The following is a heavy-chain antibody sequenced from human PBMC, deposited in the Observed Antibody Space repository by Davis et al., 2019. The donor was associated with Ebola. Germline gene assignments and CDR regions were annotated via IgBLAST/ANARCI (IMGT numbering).Heavy chain of an antibody. V-gene: IGHV3-30-3*01. Sequence: GESLKISCEVSGFSFRNYGMHWVRQAPGKGLQWVALISPDGSNRWYADSVRGRLTTSRDNSKNTLYLQVNSRRPDDTAVYYCARDGTGWYPGDYWGQGTLVTVSS. J-gene: IGHJ4*02. CDR3: ARDGTGWYPGDY. CDR2: ISPDGSNR. D-gene: IGHD6-19*01. CDR1: GFSFRNYG.